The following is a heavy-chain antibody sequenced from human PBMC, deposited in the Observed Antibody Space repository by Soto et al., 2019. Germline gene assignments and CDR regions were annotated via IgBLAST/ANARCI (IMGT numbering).Heavy chain of an antibody. D-gene: IGHD2-15*01. CDR1: GFTFTTYA. CDR3: ARDQCFGGGRSCYYFDF. V-gene: IGHV3-30*04. Sequence: LRLSCAASGFTFTTYAIHWVRQAPGKGLEWVAVISNDGRGKYYADSVKGRFTISRDNSKNTLYLQMNSLRSDDTAVYYCARDQCFGGGRSCYYFDFWGQGTLVTVSS. CDR2: ISNDGRGK. J-gene: IGHJ4*02.